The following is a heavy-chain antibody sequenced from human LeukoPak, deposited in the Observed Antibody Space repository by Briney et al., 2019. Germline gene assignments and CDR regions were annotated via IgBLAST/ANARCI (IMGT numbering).Heavy chain of an antibody. CDR2: IYTSGST. CDR3: ARDYGALDY. J-gene: IGHJ4*02. CDR1: GGSITSVSYY. D-gene: IGHD4-17*01. Sequence: PSQTLSLTCTVSGGSITSVSYYWSWIRQPAGKGLEWIGRIYTSGSTNYNPSLKSRVTISVDTSKNQFSLKLSSVTAADTAVYYCARDYGALDYWGQGTLVTVSS. V-gene: IGHV4-61*02.